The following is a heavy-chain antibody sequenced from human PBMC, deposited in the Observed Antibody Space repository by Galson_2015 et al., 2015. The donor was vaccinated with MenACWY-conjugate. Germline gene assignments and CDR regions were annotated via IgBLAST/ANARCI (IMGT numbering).Heavy chain of an antibody. D-gene: IGHD1-26*01. CDR3: ATFSAFFAFDV. CDR1: GLTFGDHS. V-gene: IGHV3-49*03. J-gene: IGHJ3*01. Sequence: SLRLSCAASGLTFGDHSMSWFRQTPGKGLEWVGFIRSKFSGGTTEYAASVKGRFTISRDDSRSIAYLQMSSLKTEDTAIYYCATFSAFFAFDVWGRGTMVTVSS. CDR2: IRSKFSGGTT.